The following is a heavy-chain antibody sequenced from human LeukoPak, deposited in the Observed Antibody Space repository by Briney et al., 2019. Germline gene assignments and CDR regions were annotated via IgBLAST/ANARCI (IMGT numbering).Heavy chain of an antibody. J-gene: IGHJ3*02. CDR1: GGTFSSYA. D-gene: IGHD3-16*01. Sequence: ASVKVSCKASGGTFSSYAISWVRQAPGQGLEWMGGIIPIFGTANYAQKFQGRVTITADKSTSTAYMELSSLRSEDTAVYYCAVMGGWDGLPDAFDIWGQGTMVTVSS. CDR3: AVMGGWDGLPDAFDI. V-gene: IGHV1-69*06. CDR2: IIPIFGTA.